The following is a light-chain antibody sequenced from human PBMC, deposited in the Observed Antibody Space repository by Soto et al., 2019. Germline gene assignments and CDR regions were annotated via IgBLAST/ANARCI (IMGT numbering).Light chain of an antibody. V-gene: IGLV2-14*01. CDR3: SSYTCSSTQV. CDR1: SSDVGGYNY. Sequence: QSVLTQPASVSGSPGQSITISCTGTSSDVGGYNYVSWYQQHPGKAPTLMIYEFSNRPSGVSNRFSGSTSGNTASLSISGLQAEDEADYYCSSYTCSSTQVFGTGTKVTVL. CDR2: EFS. J-gene: IGLJ1*01.